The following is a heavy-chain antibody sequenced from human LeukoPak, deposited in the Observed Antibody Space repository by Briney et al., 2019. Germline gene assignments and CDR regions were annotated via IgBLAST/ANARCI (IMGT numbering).Heavy chain of an antibody. Sequence: GESLKISCKGSGYNFITYWIGWVRQMPGKGLEWVGIIYPGDSDTRYSPSFQGQVTISADRSISTAYLQWSSLMASDTAMYYCARQQQFCSGGNCYSLNAFDLWGQGTVVTVSS. V-gene: IGHV5-51*01. CDR3: ARQQQFCSGGNCYSLNAFDL. D-gene: IGHD2-15*01. CDR2: IYPGDSDT. J-gene: IGHJ3*01. CDR1: GYNFITYW.